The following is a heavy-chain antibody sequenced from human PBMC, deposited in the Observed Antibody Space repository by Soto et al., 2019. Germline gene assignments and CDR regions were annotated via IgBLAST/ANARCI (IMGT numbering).Heavy chain of an antibody. D-gene: IGHD1-26*01. V-gene: IGHV3-30*18. CDR3: AKGHRDDLVGATTGGWYFDL. CDR1: GFTFSTYG. CDR2: ISYDGSNK. Sequence: QVQLMESGGGVVQPGRSLRLSCAASGFTFSTYGMHWVRQAPGKGLEWVAVISYDGSNKYYANSVKGRFTISRDNSKNTLYLQMNSLRAEDTAVYYCAKGHRDDLVGATTGGWYFDLWGRGTLVTVSS. J-gene: IGHJ2*01.